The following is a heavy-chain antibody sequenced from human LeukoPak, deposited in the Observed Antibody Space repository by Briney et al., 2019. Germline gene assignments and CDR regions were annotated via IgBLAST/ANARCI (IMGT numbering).Heavy chain of an antibody. J-gene: IGHJ4*02. D-gene: IGHD3-22*01. V-gene: IGHV4-30-2*01. CDR2: IYHSGST. CDR1: GGSISSGGYY. CDR3: ARELYYDSSGYPKPVLDY. Sequence: SETLSLTCTVSGGSISSGGYYWSWIRQPPGKGLEWIGYIYHSGSTYYNPSLKSRVTISVDRSKNRFSLKLSSVTAADTAVYYCARELYYDSSGYPKPVLDYWGQGTLVTVSS.